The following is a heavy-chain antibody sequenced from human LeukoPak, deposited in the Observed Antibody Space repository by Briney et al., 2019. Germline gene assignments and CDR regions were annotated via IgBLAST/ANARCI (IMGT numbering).Heavy chain of an antibody. J-gene: IGHJ6*02. Sequence: PGGSLRLSCAASGFTFSSYAMHWVRQAPGKGLEWVAVISYDGSNKYYADSVKGRFTISRDNSKNTLYLQMNSLRAEDTAVYYCARVIAAAGKEGRGLYYHGMDVWGQGTTVTVSS. V-gene: IGHV3-30-3*01. CDR1: GFTFSSYA. CDR2: ISYDGSNK. CDR3: ARVIAAAGKEGRGLYYHGMDV. D-gene: IGHD6-13*01.